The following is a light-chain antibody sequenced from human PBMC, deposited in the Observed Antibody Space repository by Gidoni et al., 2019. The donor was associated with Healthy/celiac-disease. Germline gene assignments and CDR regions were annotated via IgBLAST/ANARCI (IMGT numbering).Light chain of an antibody. CDR2: LGS. V-gene: IGKV2-28*01. J-gene: IGKJ3*01. Sequence: DIVMTQSPLSLPVTPGEPASISCRSSQSLLHSNGYNYLDWYLQKPGQSPQLLIYLGSDRASGVPDRFSCSGSGTDFTLKISIVVAEDVGVYYFMQALQTPFTFGPWTKVDIK. CDR1: QSLLHSNGYNY. CDR3: MQALQTPFT.